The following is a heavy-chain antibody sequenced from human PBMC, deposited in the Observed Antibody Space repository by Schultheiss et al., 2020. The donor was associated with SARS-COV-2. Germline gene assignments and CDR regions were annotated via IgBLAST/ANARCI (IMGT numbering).Heavy chain of an antibody. J-gene: IGHJ5*02. CDR1: GGSISSGGYS. CDR2: IYHSGST. D-gene: IGHD1-14*01. CDR3: ARGPNKPRGADWFDP. Sequence: SQTLSLTCAVSGGSISSGGYSWSWIRQPPGKGLEWIGYIYHSGSTYYNPSLKSRVTISVDTSKNQFSLKLSSVTAADTAVYYCARGPNKPRGADWFDPWGQGTLVTVSS. V-gene: IGHV4-30-2*01.